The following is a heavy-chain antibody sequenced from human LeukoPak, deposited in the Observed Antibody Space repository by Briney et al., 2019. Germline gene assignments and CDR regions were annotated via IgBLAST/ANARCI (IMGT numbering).Heavy chain of an antibody. CDR2: ISGSGGST. Sequence: GGSLRRSCAASGFTFSSYAMSWVRQAPGKGLEWASAISGSGGSTYYADSVKGRFTISRDNSKNTLYLQMNSLRAEDTAVYYCAKDPYYDFWSGSLYYYYGMDVWGQGTTVTVSS. J-gene: IGHJ6*02. V-gene: IGHV3-23*01. D-gene: IGHD3-3*01. CDR1: GFTFSSYA. CDR3: AKDPYYDFWSGSLYYYYGMDV.